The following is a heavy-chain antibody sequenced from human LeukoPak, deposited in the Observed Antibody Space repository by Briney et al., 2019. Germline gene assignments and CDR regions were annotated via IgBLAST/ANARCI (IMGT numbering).Heavy chain of an antibody. Sequence: PSETLSLTCTVSGDSISTSYYWGWIRQPPGKGLEWIANIYYSGSTYYHPSLKSRITISVDTSNNQFSLKLSSVTAADTAVYYCAREVRWGQGTLVTASS. D-gene: IGHD2-21*01. V-gene: IGHV4-39*07. CDR2: IYYSGST. CDR1: GDSISTSYY. J-gene: IGHJ4*02. CDR3: AREVR.